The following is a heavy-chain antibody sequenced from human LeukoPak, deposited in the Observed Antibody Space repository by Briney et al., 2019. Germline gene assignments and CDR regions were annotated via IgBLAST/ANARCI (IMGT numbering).Heavy chain of an antibody. V-gene: IGHV3-23*01. J-gene: IGHJ4*02. CDR3: AKDSGGDYYDSSGYNY. Sequence: GGSLRLSCAASGFTFSSYAMSWVRQAPGKGLEWVSAISGSGGSTYYADSVKGRFTISRDNSKNTLYLQMNSVRAEDTAVYYCAKDSGGDYYDSSGYNYWGQGTLVTVSS. CDR1: GFTFSSYA. CDR2: ISGSGGST. D-gene: IGHD3-22*01.